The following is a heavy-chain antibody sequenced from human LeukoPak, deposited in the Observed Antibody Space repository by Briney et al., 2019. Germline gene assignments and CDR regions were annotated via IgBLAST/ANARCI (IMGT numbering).Heavy chain of an antibody. J-gene: IGHJ6*03. D-gene: IGHD2-15*01. Sequence: PSETLSLTCAVYGGSFSGYYWSWIRQPPGKGLEWIGEINHSGSTNYNPSLKSRVTMSVDTSKNQFSLKLSSVTAADTAVYYCARGYCSGGSCYSRTKLYYYYYMDVWGKGTTVTVSS. CDR1: GGSFSGYY. V-gene: IGHV4-34*01. CDR2: INHSGST. CDR3: ARGYCSGGSCYSRTKLYYYYYMDV.